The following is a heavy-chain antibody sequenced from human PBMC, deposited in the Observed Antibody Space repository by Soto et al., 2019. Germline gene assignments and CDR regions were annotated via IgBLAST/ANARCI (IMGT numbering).Heavy chain of an antibody. D-gene: IGHD6-19*01. CDR3: STWGRDGWYAGFF. Sequence: QVQLVQSGAEVKTPGASVKVSCKASGYTFTDYDINWVRQAPGQGLEWVGRMNPSSGKTDYAQNLQARVTMTRDTSISTAYLELSYLGYEYTAVFYCSTWGRDGWYAGFFWGQGNLVTVAS. CDR1: GYTFTDYD. V-gene: IGHV1-8*01. J-gene: IGHJ4*02. CDR2: MNPSSGKT.